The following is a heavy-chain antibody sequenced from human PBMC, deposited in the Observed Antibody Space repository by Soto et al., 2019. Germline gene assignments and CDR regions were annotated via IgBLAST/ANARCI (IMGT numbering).Heavy chain of an antibody. J-gene: IGHJ3*02. CDR1: GGSISSGGYS. CDR3: ARSMVYAASGGGSFDI. CDR2: IYHSGST. V-gene: IGHV4-30-2*01. Sequence: KPSETLSLTCAVSGGSISSGGYSWSWIRQPPGKGLEWIGYIYHSGSTYYNPSLKSRVTISVDRSKNQFSLKLSSVTAADTAVYYCARSMVYAASGGGSFDIWGQGTMVTVSS. D-gene: IGHD2-8*01.